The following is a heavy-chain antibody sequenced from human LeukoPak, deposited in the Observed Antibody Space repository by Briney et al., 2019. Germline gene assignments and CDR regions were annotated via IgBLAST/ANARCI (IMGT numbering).Heavy chain of an antibody. J-gene: IGHJ4*02. CDR1: GFTVSGNY. D-gene: IGHD4-17*01. CDR2: IYSGGST. Sequence: GGSLRLSCAAPGFTVSGNYMTWVRQVSGKGLEWVSVIYSGGSTYYTDSVQGRFSISRDNSQNTLYLQMNSLRAEDTAVYYCAAPLTVIPYWGQGTLVTVSS. V-gene: IGHV3-66*01. CDR3: AAPLTVIPY.